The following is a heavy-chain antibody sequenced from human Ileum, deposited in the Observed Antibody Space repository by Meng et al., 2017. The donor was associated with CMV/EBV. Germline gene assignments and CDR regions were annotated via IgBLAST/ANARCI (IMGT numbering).Heavy chain of an antibody. CDR1: CWSISGYY. CDR3: ARGLASGWPDY. J-gene: IGHJ4*02. V-gene: IGHV4-34*01. CDR2: ITQSGTTGT. D-gene: IGHD3-10*01. Sequence: QVQRQQGGAGLLQPSETLSLTCASYCWSISGYYWTWCRQPPWKELEWIGEITQSGTTGTTNTPSHKRRVTLSVDTSNSQFSLKMTSVTAADTAVYYCARGLASGWPDYWGQGTLVTVSS.